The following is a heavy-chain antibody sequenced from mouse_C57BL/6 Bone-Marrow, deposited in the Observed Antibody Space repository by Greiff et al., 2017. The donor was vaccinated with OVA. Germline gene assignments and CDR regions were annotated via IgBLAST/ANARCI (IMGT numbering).Heavy chain of an antibody. V-gene: IGHV2-6-1*01. CDR1: GFSLPSYG. CDR2: IWSDGST. D-gene: IGHD2-5*01. J-gene: IGHJ3*01. Sequence: QVQLKESGPGLVAPSQSLSITCTVSGFSLPSYGVHWVRQPPGKGLEWLVVIWSDGSTTYNSALKSRMCISKDNSKSQVFLKMNSLQTDDTAMYYCARHACYSNYGFAYWGQGTLVTVSA. CDR3: ARHACYSNYGFAY.